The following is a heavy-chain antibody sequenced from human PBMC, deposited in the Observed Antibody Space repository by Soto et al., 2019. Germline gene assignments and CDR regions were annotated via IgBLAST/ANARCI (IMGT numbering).Heavy chain of an antibody. V-gene: IGHV1-69*01. Sequence: QVQVVQSGAEVKKPGSSVKVSCKVSGGIFTNNAISWVRQAPGQGLERLGGVIPLFDTAYYAQIFRGRLRMSADGATTTAYMELSGLTSADTAVYCCATGAHNDGYNFYNGMDVWCQGTTVTVS. D-gene: IGHD3-16*01. J-gene: IGHJ6*02. CDR1: GGIFTNNA. CDR2: VIPLFDTA. CDR3: ATGAHNDGYNFYNGMDV.